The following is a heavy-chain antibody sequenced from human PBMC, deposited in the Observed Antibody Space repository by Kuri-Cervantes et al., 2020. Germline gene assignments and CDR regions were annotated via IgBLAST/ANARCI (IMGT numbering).Heavy chain of an antibody. Sequence: VKVSCKSSGGTFSNYAISWVRQAPGQGLEWMGGIIPIFGTANYAQKFQGRVTITADESTSTAYMELSSLRSEDTAVYYCARAPPSAGTDEELSYYYYGMDVWGQGTTVTVSS. CDR1: GGTFSNYA. V-gene: IGHV1-69*01. D-gene: IGHD6-13*01. CDR2: IIPIFGTA. CDR3: ARAPPSAGTDEELSYYYYGMDV. J-gene: IGHJ6*02.